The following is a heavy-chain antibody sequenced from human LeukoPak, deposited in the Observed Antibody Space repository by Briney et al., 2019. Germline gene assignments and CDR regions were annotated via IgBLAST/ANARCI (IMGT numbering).Heavy chain of an antibody. CDR3: ASRGHVGSGTYSPYDY. CDR2: ISSSSDST. J-gene: IGHJ4*02. D-gene: IGHD3-10*01. Sequence: GGSLRLSCAVSGFTFSSYGMSWVRQAPGKGLEWVSCISSSSDSTYYADSVKGRFTISRDNSRNTVYLQMTCLRAEDTAVYYCASRGHVGSGTYSPYDYWGQGTLVTVSS. CDR1: GFTFSSYG. V-gene: IGHV3-23*01.